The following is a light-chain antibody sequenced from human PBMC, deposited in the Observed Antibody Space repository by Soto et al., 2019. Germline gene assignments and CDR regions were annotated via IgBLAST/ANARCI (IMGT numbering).Light chain of an antibody. Sequence: QSALTQPASVSGSPGHSITSSCTGTSSDVGGYNFVSWYQQHPGKAPRLMIFDVDNRPSGVSTRFSGSKSGNTASLTISGLQAEDEADYYCCSYSGSSTIVVFGGETKLTVL. CDR2: DVD. J-gene: IGLJ2*01. CDR3: CSYSGSSTIVV. CDR1: SSDVGGYNF. V-gene: IGLV2-14*03.